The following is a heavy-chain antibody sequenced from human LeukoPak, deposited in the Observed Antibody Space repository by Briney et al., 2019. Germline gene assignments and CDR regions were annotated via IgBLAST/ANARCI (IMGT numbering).Heavy chain of an antibody. Sequence: GGSLRLSCAASGFTVSSNCMSWVRQAPGKGLEWVSLIYSDGTTYYADSVKGRFTISRDNSKNTLYLQMNSLRAEDTAVYYCARRAGGYSHPYDYWGQGILVTVSS. CDR2: IYSDGTT. J-gene: IGHJ4*02. CDR1: GFTVSSNC. CDR3: ARRAGGYSHPYDY. D-gene: IGHD4-23*01. V-gene: IGHV3-53*01.